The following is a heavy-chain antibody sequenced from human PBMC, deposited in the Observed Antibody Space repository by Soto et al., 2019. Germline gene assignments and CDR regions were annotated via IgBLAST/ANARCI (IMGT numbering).Heavy chain of an antibody. CDR3: ARDAWGGP. J-gene: IGHJ5*02. Sequence: GGSLRLSCAAPGFHFNDYYMSWIRQAPGKGLEWVADINSSGTTTHYVDSVKGRFTISRDNTKKSLYLHMSSLRVDDTATYYCARDAWGGPSGQGTLVTVSS. CDR1: GFHFNDYY. D-gene: IGHD3-10*01. CDR2: INSSGTTT. V-gene: IGHV3-11*01.